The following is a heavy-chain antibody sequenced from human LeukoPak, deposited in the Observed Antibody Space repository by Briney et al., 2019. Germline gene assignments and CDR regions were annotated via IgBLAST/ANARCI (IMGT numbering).Heavy chain of an antibody. CDR2: VSGSGGNR. Sequence: GGSLRLSCVASGFSFSSYAMSWVRQAPGKGLEWVSTVSGSGGNRYYADSVKGRFTISRDNSRNTQYLQMSSLRAEDTHLYYCVKENGYNTTHFDYWGQGTLVTVSS. CDR1: GFSFSSYA. CDR3: VKENGYNTTHFDY. D-gene: IGHD5-24*01. J-gene: IGHJ4*02. V-gene: IGHV3-23*01.